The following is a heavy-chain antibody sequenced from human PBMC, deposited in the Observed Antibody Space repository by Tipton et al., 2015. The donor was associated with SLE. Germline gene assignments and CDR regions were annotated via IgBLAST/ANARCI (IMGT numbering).Heavy chain of an antibody. CDR3: ARDGTVTGDGMDV. Sequence: TLSLTCTVSGGSISSYYWSWIRQPAGKGLEWIGYIYYSGSTNYNPSLTSRVTLSVDTSKNQFSLKLSSVTAADTAVYYCARDGTVTGDGMDVWGQGTTVAVS. J-gene: IGHJ6*02. D-gene: IGHD4-17*01. CDR2: IYYSGST. V-gene: IGHV4-59*01. CDR1: GGSISSYY.